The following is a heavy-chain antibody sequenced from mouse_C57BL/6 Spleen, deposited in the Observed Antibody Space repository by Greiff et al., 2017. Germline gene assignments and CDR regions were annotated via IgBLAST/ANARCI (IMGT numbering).Heavy chain of an antibody. Sequence: DVMLVESGGGLVKPGGSLKLSCAASGFTFSDYGMHWVRQAPEKGLEWVAYISSGSSTIYYADTVKGRFTISRDNAKNTLFLQMTSLRSEDTAMYYCARKEGGLYYAMDYWGQGTSVTVSS. J-gene: IGHJ4*01. V-gene: IGHV5-17*01. CDR1: GFTFSDYG. CDR3: ARKEGGLYYAMDY. CDR2: ISSGSSTI. D-gene: IGHD3-3*01.